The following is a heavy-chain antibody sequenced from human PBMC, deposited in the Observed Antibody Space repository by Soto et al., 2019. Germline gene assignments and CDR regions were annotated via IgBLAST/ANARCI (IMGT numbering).Heavy chain of an antibody. CDR1: GGSFKSGSYS. CDR3: ARDFAYFDS. Sequence: SETLSLTCTVSGGSFKSGSYSWSWIRQPPGKGLEWIGYVYHTGRTSYNPSLKSRVSISMDTSKNRFSLNLDSVTAADTAVYFCARDFAYFDSWGQGTLVTVSS. CDR2: VYHTGRT. J-gene: IGHJ4*02. V-gene: IGHV4-61*01. D-gene: IGHD3-3*01.